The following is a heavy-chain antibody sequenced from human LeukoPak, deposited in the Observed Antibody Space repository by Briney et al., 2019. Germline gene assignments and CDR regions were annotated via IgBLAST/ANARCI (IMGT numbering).Heavy chain of an antibody. J-gene: IGHJ5*02. CDR3: ARGPPLFDP. V-gene: IGHV3-48*01. Sequence: PGGSLRLSCAASGFTFSSYSMSWVRQAPGKGLEWISYIDTTSSSTIYYADSVKGRFTISRDNAKNSLYLQMNSLRAEDTAVYYCARGPPLFDPWGQGTLVTVSS. CDR1: GFTFSSYS. CDR2: IDTTSSSTI.